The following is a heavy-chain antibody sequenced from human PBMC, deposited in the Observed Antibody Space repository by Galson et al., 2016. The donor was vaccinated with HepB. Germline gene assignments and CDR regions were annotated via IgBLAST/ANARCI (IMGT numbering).Heavy chain of an antibody. CDR2: INYSGTT. J-gene: IGHJ4*02. V-gene: IGHV4-39*01. Sequence: SETLSLTCTVSGGSISNSRYFWTWVRQPPGEGLQWLGSINYSGTTYFDDSVKGRATLSVDMSESQYSLKVTSLTAADTARYYCARLEVSGSGNFFDFWGQGALVTVSS. D-gene: IGHD3-10*01. CDR1: GGSISNSRYF. CDR3: ARLEVSGSGNFFDF.